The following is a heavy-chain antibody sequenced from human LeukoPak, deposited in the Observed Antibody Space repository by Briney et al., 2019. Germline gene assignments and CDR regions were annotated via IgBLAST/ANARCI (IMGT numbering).Heavy chain of an antibody. Sequence: SETLSLTCTVSGGSISSYYWSWIRQPPGKGLEWIGYIYYSGSTNYNPSLKSRVTISVDTSKDQFSLKLSSVTAADTAVYYCARERRAARPNYYYMDVWGKGTTVTVSS. J-gene: IGHJ6*03. CDR2: IYYSGST. CDR3: ARERRAARPNYYYMDV. V-gene: IGHV4-59*01. D-gene: IGHD6-6*01. CDR1: GGSISSYY.